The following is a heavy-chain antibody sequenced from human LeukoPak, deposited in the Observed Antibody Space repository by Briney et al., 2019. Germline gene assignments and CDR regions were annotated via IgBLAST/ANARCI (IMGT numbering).Heavy chain of an antibody. D-gene: IGHD3-22*01. CDR1: GFSLSTYW. V-gene: IGHV3-74*01. Sequence: PGGSLRLSRAVSGFSLSTYWMHWVRQAPGKGLVYVAQIKSDGSATAYADSVKGRFTISRDNAKNTLYLEMSSLRAEDTAVYYCGSLTVVARDHWGQGTLVTVSS. CDR2: IKSDGSAT. CDR3: GSLTVVARDH. J-gene: IGHJ4*02.